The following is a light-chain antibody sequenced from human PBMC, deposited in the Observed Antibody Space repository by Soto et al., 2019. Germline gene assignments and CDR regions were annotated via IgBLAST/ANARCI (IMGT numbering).Light chain of an antibody. CDR2: GAS. CDR3: QKRSNWWT. V-gene: IGKV3-11*01. J-gene: IGKJ1*01. CDR1: QSVSNNY. Sequence: EILLTQSPGTLSLSPGERATLSRRASQSVSNNYLAWYQQEPGQGPRLLIYGASNRATGIPARLSGSGSGTDFTLTISSIEPEDFEVYYCQKRSNWWTVGQGTKVEIK.